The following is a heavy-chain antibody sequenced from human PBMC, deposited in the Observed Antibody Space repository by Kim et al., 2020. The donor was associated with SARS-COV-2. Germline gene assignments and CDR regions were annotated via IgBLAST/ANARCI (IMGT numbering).Heavy chain of an antibody. CDR1: GFTFTNYA. Sequence: GGSLRLSCAASGFTFTNYAMTWVRQAPGKGLEWVSTICGRDSSTYYPDSVKGRFTISRDSSKNTLFLQMNSLRAEDTAVYYCVKDRLTVGAARIFDHWGQGTLVTVSS. D-gene: IGHD1-26*01. J-gene: IGHJ5*02. CDR2: ICGRDSST. CDR3: VKDRLTVGAARIFDH. V-gene: IGHV3-23*01.